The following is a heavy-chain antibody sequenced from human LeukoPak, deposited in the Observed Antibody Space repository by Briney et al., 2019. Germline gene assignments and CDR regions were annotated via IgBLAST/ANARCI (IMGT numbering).Heavy chain of an antibody. CDR1: GGSISSSSYD. CDR2: MYISGST. CDR3: ARSKYSSGYYPFFDI. Sequence: KPSETLSLTCTVSGGSISSSSYDWGWIRQPGGKGLEWIGRMYISGSTKYQRSAKSPITITVDRSKYTFKLKLRSVTAAATAVYYCARSKYSSGYYPFFDIWGQGTMVTVSS. J-gene: IGHJ3*02. V-gene: IGHV4-61*02. D-gene: IGHD3-22*01.